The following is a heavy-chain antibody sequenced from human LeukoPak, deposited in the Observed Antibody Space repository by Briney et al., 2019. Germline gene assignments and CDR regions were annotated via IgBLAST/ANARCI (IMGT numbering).Heavy chain of an antibody. CDR3: ARDVDIVATTVGY. V-gene: IGHV1-18*01. Sequence: ASVKVSCKASGYTFTRYGISWVREAPGQGLEWMGWISAYKGNTDYAQKLQGRVTMTTDTSTSTAYMELRSLRSDDTAVYYCARDVDIVATTVGYWGQGTLDTVPS. CDR2: ISAYKGNT. D-gene: IGHD5-12*01. J-gene: IGHJ4*02. CDR1: GYTFTRYG.